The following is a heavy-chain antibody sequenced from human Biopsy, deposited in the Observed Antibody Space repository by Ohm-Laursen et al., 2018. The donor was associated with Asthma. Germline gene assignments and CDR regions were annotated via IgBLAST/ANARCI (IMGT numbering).Heavy chain of an antibody. D-gene: IGHD5-12*01. CDR1: GGTFSSYA. V-gene: IGHV1-69*10. J-gene: IGHJ4*02. CDR3: ARDHCSALWAGVATDNCYFDY. CDR2: IMPPFGLT. Sequence: SVKVSCKASGGTFSSYAFSWVRQAPGQGLEWMGGIMPPFGLTNYAQRFQDRLTISADKSTRTAYMELRRLRSEDSAVYYCARDHCSALWAGVATDNCYFDYWGQGTLLTVSS.